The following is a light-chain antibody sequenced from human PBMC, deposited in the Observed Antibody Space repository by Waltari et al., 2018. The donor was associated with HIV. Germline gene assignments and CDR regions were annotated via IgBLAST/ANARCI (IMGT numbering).Light chain of an antibody. CDR1: QSLYSSSNKNS. CDR2: WAS. V-gene: IGKV4-1*01. J-gene: IGKJ2*01. Sequence: DIVMIQSPDSLAVSLGERATSMLRSSQSLYSSSNKNSLAWYQHKPGHPPVLLIYWASTRNSGVPDRFSGSGSGTDFTLTISSLQAEDVAVYYCQQYYTTPYTFGQGTKLGIK. CDR3: QQYYTTPYT.